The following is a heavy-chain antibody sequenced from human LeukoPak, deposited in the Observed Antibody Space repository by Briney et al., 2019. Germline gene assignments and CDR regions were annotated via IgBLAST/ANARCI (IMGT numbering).Heavy chain of an antibody. D-gene: IGHD2-8*01. V-gene: IGHV3-23*05. CDR2: IYTGGNT. CDR1: GFTFSSYA. J-gene: IGHJ4*02. CDR3: AKGLMVYAVDY. Sequence: GGSLRLSCAASGFTFSSYAMSWVRQAPGKGLKWVSTIYTGGNTYYAASVKGRFTISRDNSKNTLYLQMNSLRAEDTAVYYCAKGLMVYAVDYWGQGTLVTVSS.